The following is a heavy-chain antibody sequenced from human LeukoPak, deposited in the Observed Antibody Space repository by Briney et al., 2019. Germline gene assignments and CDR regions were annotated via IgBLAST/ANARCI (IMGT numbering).Heavy chain of an antibody. J-gene: IGHJ4*02. V-gene: IGHV3-7*01. CDR1: GFTFSSYW. CDR2: IKQDGSEK. CDR3: AREAAAPWGGQWPGEDYFDY. Sequence: GGSPRLSCAASGFTFSSYWMSWVRQAPGKGLEWVANIKQDGSEKYYVDSVKGRFTISRDNAKNSLYLQMNSLRAEDTAVYYCAREAAAPWGGQWPGEDYFDYWGQGTLVTVSS. D-gene: IGHD6-13*01.